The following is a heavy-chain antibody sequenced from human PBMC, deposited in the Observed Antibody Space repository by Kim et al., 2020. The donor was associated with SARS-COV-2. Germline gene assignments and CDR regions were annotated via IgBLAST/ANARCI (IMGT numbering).Heavy chain of an antibody. CDR2: ISSSDIYV. CDR1: GFTFSDYY. J-gene: IGHJ4*02. CDR3: ARVPFGDLSAYYFDL. V-gene: IGHV3-11*01. Sequence: GGSLRLSCAASGFTFSDYYMTWIRQAPGKGLEWVSYISSSDIYVNYSDSVKDRFTISRDNAKNSLYLQMSSLRAEDTALYYCARVPFGDLSAYYFDLWGQGTLVTVSS. D-gene: IGHD3-10*01.